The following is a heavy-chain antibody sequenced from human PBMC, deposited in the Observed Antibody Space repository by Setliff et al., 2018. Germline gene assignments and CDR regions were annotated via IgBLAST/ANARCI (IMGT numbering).Heavy chain of an antibody. CDR1: GSSFRSYA. CDR2: LSGSGVST. CDR3: ARDAAYFDILTGTNYLDP. D-gene: IGHD3-9*01. J-gene: IGHJ5*02. V-gene: IGHV3-23*01. Sequence: GGSLRLSCVASGSSFRSYAMSWVRQAPGKGLEWVSTLSGSGVSTYYLDSVKGRFTISRDNSKNTLYLQMNSLRTEDTGVYYCARDAAYFDILTGTNYLDPWGQGTLVTVSS.